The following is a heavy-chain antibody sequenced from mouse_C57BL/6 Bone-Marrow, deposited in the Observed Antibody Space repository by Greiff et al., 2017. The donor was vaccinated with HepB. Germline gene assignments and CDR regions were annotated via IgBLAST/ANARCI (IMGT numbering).Heavy chain of an antibody. CDR2: ISYDGSN. Sequence: ESGPGLVKPSQSLSLTCSVTGYSITSGYYWNWIRQFPGNKLEWMGYISYDGSNNYNPSLKNRISITRDTSKNQFFLKLNSVTTEDTATYYCARDGSYGSSSGGQGTLVTVSA. V-gene: IGHV3-6*01. CDR3: ARDGSYGSSS. J-gene: IGHJ3*01. D-gene: IGHD1-1*01. CDR1: GYSITSGYY.